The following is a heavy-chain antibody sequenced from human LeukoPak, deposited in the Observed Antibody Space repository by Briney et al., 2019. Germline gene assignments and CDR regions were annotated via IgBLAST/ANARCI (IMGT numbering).Heavy chain of an antibody. J-gene: IGHJ6*03. CDR1: GYTFTGYY. CDR3: ARDQDGSGHMDV. V-gene: IGHV1-2*02. Sequence: ASVKVSCKASGYTFTGYYMHWVRQAPGQGLEWMGWINPNSGGTNYAQKFQGRVTMTRDTSISTAYMELRSLRSDDTAVYYCARDQDGSGHMDVWGKGTTVTISS. CDR2: INPNSGGT. D-gene: IGHD3-10*01.